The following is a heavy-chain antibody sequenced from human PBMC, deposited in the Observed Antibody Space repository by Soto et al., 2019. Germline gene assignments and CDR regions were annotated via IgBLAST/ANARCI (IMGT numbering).Heavy chain of an antibody. CDR1: GDSVSTRSTF. J-gene: IGHJ1*01. CDR3: AREGPPIRAHNPPEYFQH. V-gene: IGHV4-39*02. Sequence: ETLSLTCTVSGDSVSTRSTFWDWIRQPPGEGLEWIGSIYYTGGTYYNPSLKSRVTLFLDTSKNQFSLNLSSVTAADTAVYYCAREGPPIRAHNPPEYFQHWGQGTPVTVSS. CDR2: IYYTGGT.